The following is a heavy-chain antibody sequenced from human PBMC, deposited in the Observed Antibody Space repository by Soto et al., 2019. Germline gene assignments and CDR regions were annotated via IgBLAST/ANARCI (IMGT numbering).Heavy chain of an antibody. CDR2: IYYSGST. CDR3: ARDGHSNWNYFDP. D-gene: IGHD1-7*01. J-gene: IGHJ5*02. CDR1: GGSISSGGYY. V-gene: IGHV4-31*03. Sequence: SETLSLTCTVSGGSISSGGYYWSWIRQHPGKGLEWIGYIYYSGSTYYNPSLKSRVTISADTSKNQFSLKLTSVTAADTAVYYCARDGHSNWNYFDPWGQGTLVTVSS.